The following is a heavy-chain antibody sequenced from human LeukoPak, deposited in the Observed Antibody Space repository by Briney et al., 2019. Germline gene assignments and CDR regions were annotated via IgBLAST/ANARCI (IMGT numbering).Heavy chain of an antibody. CDR1: GGSISSSSYY. V-gene: IGHV4-39*07. CDR2: IYYSGST. J-gene: IGHJ6*03. D-gene: IGHD3-10*01. Sequence: TPSETLSLTCTVSGGSISSSSYYWGWIRQPPGKGLEWIGSIYYSGSTYYNPSLKSRVTISVDTSKNQFSLKLSSVTAADTAVYYCARDGAYGSGSSGVYYYMDVWGKGTTVTVSS. CDR3: ARDGAYGSGSSGVYYYMDV.